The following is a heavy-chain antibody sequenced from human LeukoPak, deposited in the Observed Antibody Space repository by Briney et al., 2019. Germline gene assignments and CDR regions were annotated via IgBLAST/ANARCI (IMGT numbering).Heavy chain of an antibody. CDR2: IYYSGST. CDR3: ASSYDSSGYYNSEFDY. V-gene: IGHV4-59*01. D-gene: IGHD3-22*01. CDR1: GGSISSYY. Sequence: PSETLSLTCTVSGGSISSYYWSWIRHPPGKGLEWIGYIYYSGSTNYNPSLKSRVTISVDTSKNQFSLKLSSVTAADTAVYYCASSYDSSGYYNSEFDYWGQGTLVTVSS. J-gene: IGHJ4*02.